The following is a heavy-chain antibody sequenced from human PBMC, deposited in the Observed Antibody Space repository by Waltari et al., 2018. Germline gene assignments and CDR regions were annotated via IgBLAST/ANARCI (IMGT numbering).Heavy chain of an antibody. CDR2: VHFTGNT. Sequence: QVHLQESGPRLVKPSETLSLTCTVPGGSISSHYWSWIRQAPGKELEWIGYVHFTGNTTYNPSLNGRVAMSLDTSKTQFSLNLISVTSADTAVYYCARHAGASFDTWGQGTLVTVSS. CDR3: ARHAGASFDT. J-gene: IGHJ4*02. V-gene: IGHV4-59*03. D-gene: IGHD7-27*01. CDR1: GGSISSHY.